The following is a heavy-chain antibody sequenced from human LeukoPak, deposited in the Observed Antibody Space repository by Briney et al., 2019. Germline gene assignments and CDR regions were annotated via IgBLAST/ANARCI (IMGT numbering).Heavy chain of an antibody. J-gene: IGHJ6*03. D-gene: IGHD5-18*01. V-gene: IGHV4-59*01. CDR1: GGSISSYY. CDR3: ARGYSYGPVDYYYYMDV. CDR2: IYYSGST. Sequence: PSETLSLTCTVSGGSISSYYWSWIRQPPGKGLEWIGYIYYSGSTNYNPSLKSRVTISVDTSKNQFSLKLSSVTAADTAVYYCARGYSYGPVDYYYYMDVWGKGTTVTVSS.